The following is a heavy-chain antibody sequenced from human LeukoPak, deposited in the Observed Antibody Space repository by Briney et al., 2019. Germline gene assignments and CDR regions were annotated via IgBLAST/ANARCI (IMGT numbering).Heavy chain of an antibody. D-gene: IGHD6-19*01. CDR2: ISYDGSNK. V-gene: IGHV3-30-3*01. CDR3: ARYSSGHFDY. Sequence: GGSLRLSCAASGFTFSSYAMHWVRQAPGKGLEWVAVISYDGSNKYYADSVKGRFTISRDNSKNTLYLQMDSLRAEDTAVYYCARYSSGHFDYWGQGTLVTVSS. J-gene: IGHJ4*02. CDR1: GFTFSSYA.